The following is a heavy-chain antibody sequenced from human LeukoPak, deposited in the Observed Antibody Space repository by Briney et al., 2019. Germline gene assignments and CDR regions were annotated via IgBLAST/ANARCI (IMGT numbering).Heavy chain of an antibody. J-gene: IGHJ4*02. V-gene: IGHV4-34*01. CDR1: GGSFSGYY. CDR3: ARGRRRRLRDPFDY. D-gene: IGHD5-12*01. CDR2: INHRGST. Sequence: SETLSLTCAVYGGSFSGYYWSWIRQPPGKGLEWIGEINHRGSTNYNPSLKSRVTISVDTSKNQFSLKLSSVTAADTAVYYCARGRRRRLRDPFDYWGQGTLVTVSS.